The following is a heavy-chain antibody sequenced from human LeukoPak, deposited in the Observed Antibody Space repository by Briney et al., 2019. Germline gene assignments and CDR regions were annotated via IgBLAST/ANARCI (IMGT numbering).Heavy chain of an antibody. V-gene: IGHV3-21*03. CDR3: ARELPSRTPPTITLVRDIGMDV. CDR1: GFTFCGDS. CDR2: ISGSGGYI. D-gene: IGHD3-10*01. Sequence: GGSLRLSCAASGFTFCGDSMSWVREAPGKGLEWVSSISGSGGYIYYADSVKGRVTISRDNAKNSLYLQMNRLRAEHTAVYYCARELPSRTPPTITLVRDIGMDVWGQGTTVTVSS. J-gene: IGHJ6*02.